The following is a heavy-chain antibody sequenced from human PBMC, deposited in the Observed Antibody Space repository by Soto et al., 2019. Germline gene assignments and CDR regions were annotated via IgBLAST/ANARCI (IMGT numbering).Heavy chain of an antibody. J-gene: IGHJ1*01. V-gene: IGHV3-30-3*01. CDR2: ISPAGTNQ. Sequence: GGSLRLSCVASGFIFSDYAMHWARQAPGQGLEWVALISPAGTNQYYADSAKGRFTISRDNSKNTLYLQMNSLRPEDTGLYYCARENSRISPRLFQHWGHGTLVTSPQ. CDR3: ARENSRISPRLFQH. D-gene: IGHD6-6*01. CDR1: GFIFSDYA.